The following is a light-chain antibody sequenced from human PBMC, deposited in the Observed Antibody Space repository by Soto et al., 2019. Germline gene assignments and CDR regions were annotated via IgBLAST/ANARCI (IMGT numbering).Light chain of an antibody. CDR3: QQYGRSVPWT. V-gene: IGKV3-20*01. CDR2: GAS. Sequence: IVLTQSPGTLSLSPGERATLSCRASQSVTSNYLAWYKHKPGQLPGLLISGASSRATGIPDRFSGSGSGTDFTLTISRLEPEDFAVYYCQQYGRSVPWTFGQGTKVEIK. J-gene: IGKJ1*01. CDR1: QSVTSNY.